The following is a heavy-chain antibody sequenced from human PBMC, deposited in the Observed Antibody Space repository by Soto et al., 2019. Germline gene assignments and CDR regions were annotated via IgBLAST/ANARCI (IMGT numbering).Heavy chain of an antibody. CDR2: ISDDGNNK. V-gene: IGHV3-30*18. J-gene: IGHJ4*02. Sequence: GGSLRLSCAASGFTFGTYAMHWVRQAPGKGLEWVALISDDGNNKNYGDSVKGRFTISRDNSKDTLYLQMNSLRVEDTAVYYCAKPIFEYSSSSRDFDYWGQGALVTVSS. CDR3: AKPIFEYSSSSRDFDY. D-gene: IGHD6-6*01. CDR1: GFTFGTYA.